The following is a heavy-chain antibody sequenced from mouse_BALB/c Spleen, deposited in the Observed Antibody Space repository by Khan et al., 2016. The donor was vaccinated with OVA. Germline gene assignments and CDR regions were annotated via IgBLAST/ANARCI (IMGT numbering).Heavy chain of an antibody. D-gene: IGHD3-2*02. CDR3: AGGFRD. V-gene: IGHV1-9*01. CDR1: GYIFSNYW. Sequence: QVQLKESGAELMKPGASVKISCKATGYIFSNYWIEWVKQRPGHGLEWIGEILPGSANTNYNEKFKGKATFIADSSSNTAYMQLSSLTSEDSAVYYCAGGFRDWGQGTLVTVSA. CDR2: ILPGSANT. J-gene: IGHJ3*01.